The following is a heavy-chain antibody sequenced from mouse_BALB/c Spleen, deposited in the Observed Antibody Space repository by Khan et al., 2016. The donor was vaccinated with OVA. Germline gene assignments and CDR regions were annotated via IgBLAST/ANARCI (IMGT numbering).Heavy chain of an antibody. J-gene: IGHJ3*01. V-gene: IGHV3-2*02. CDR2: INYSGNN. Sequence: EVQLQESGPGLVKPSQSLSLTCTVTGYSITSEYAWNWIRQFPGNKLEWMGYINYSGNNRYNPSLKSRISITRDPSKNQFFLQLNSVTTEDTATYYCTRKDYYDYDPFPYWGQGTLVTVSA. CDR1: GYSITSEYA. CDR3: TRKDYYDYDPFPY. D-gene: IGHD2-4*01.